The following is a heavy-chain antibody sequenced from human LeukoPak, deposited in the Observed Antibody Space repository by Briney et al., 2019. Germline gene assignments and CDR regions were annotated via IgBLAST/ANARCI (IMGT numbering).Heavy chain of an antibody. D-gene: IGHD6-19*01. CDR1: GYTFTGYY. V-gene: IGHV1-2*02. CDR3: AKVAALAGIGWGDFDY. Sequence: ASVEVSCKASGYTFTGYYIHWVRQAPGQGLEWMGWINPNTGGTNYAQKFQGRVTMTRDTSISTAYMELSRLRSDDTAVYYCAKVAALAGIGWGDFDYWGQGTLVTVSS. CDR2: INPNTGGT. J-gene: IGHJ4*02.